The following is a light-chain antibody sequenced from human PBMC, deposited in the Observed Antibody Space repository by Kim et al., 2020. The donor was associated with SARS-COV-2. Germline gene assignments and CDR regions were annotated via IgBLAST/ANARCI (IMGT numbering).Light chain of an antibody. CDR3: CSYAGTYSLV. CDR2: DVS. CDR1: GGDVGGYNY. J-gene: IGLJ2*01. V-gene: IGLV2-11*03. Sequence: GQSVTISCTGTGGDVGGYNYVSWYQQHPGEAPKVMIYDVSKRPSGVPDRFSGSKSGNTASLTISGLLAEDEADYYCCSYAGTYSLVFGGGTQLTVL.